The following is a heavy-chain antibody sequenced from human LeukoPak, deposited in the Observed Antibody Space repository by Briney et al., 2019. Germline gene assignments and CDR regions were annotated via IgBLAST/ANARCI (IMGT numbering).Heavy chain of an antibody. J-gene: IGHJ4*02. CDR1: GFTVSSNY. CDR3: ARENLCGGDCYSGY. V-gene: IGHV3-66*01. D-gene: IGHD2-21*02. Sequence: GGSLRLSCAASGFTVSSNYMSWVRQAPGKGLEWVSVIYSGGGTYYADSVKGRFTISRDNSKNTLYLQMNSLRAEDTAVYYCARENLCGGDCYSGYWGQGTLVTVSS. CDR2: IYSGGGT.